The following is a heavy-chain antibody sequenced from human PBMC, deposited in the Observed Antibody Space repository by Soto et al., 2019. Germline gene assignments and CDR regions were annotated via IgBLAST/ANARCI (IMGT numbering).Heavy chain of an antibody. CDR2: INHSGSS. CDR3: ARWNYHHYHHTSGNFRTSYYFDS. D-gene: IGHD3-22*01. J-gene: IGHJ4*02. V-gene: IGHV4-34*01. Sequence: SEPLSLTCAVYGGSFSSYYWSWIRQPPGQGLEWIGEINHSGSSNYSPSLKGRLTISVDTSKNQLSLKLTSVTAADSAVYYCARWNYHHYHHTSGNFRTSYYFDSWGQGTLVTVS. CDR1: GGSFSSYY.